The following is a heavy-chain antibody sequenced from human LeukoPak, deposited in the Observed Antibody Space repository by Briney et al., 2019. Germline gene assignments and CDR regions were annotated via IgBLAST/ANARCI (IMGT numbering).Heavy chain of an antibody. CDR1: GGTFSSYA. Sequence: GASVKVPCKASGGTFSSYAISWVRQAPGQGLEWMGGIIPIFGTANYAQKFQGRVTITADESTSTAYMELSSLRSEDTAVYYCARGYPEADYYGMDVWGQGTTVTVSS. CDR3: ARGYPEADYYGMDV. J-gene: IGHJ6*02. D-gene: IGHD1-1*01. V-gene: IGHV1-69*13. CDR2: IIPIFGTA.